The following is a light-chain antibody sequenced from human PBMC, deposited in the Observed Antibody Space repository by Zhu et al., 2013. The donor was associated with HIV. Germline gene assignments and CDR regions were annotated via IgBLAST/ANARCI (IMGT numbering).Light chain of an antibody. V-gene: IGKV1-5*03. Sequence: DTQMTQSPSTLSASVGDRVTMTCRASQSVSTWVAWYQHKPGKAPKLLIYKASSLQSGVPSRFSGSGSGTEFTLTISSLQPDDFATYFCQQYNDHRYTFGQGTRVDIK. CDR1: QSVSTW. J-gene: IGKJ2*01. CDR2: KAS. CDR3: QQYNDHRYT.